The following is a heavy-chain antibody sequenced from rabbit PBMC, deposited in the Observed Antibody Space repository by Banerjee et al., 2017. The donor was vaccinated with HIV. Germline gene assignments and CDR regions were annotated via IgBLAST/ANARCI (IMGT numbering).Heavy chain of an antibody. CDR2: IYADSSGST. Sequence: QSLEESGGDLVKPGASLTLTCTASGFSLSSSYWICWVRQAPGKGLEWIACIYADSSGSTYYASWAKGRFTISKTSSTTVTLQMTSLTAADTATYFCARDLAGVIGWNFNLWGQGTLVTVS. J-gene: IGHJ4*01. CDR1: GFSLSSSYW. CDR3: ARDLAGVIGWNFNL. D-gene: IGHD4-1*01. V-gene: IGHV1S40*01.